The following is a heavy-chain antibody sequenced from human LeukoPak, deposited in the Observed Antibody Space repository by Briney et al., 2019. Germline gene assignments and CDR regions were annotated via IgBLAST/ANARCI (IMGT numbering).Heavy chain of an antibody. CDR2: VYYDGTS. CDR1: GGSINSHSYY. V-gene: IGHV4-39*01. J-gene: IGHJ4*02. Sequence: PSETLSLTCTVSGGSINSHSYYWGWIRQPPGKGLEWIGSVYYDGTSYSNPSLTSRAAVFVDTSRDEFSLDLSFVTAADTAVYYCVRHISTNMGYFDSCGQGTLVSVSS. CDR3: VRHISTNMGYFDS. D-gene: IGHD5-24*01.